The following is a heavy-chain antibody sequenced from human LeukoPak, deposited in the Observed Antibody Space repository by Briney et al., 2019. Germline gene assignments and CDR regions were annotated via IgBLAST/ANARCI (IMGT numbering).Heavy chain of an antibody. D-gene: IGHD1-26*01. CDR2: IYSGGST. CDR1: GFTVSSNY. CDR3: AKGRGSANSGSNY. V-gene: IGHV3-53*01. Sequence: PGGSLRLSCAASGFTVSSNYMSWVRQAPGKGLEWVSVIYSGGSTYYADSVKGRFTISRDNSKDTLYMEMNSLSAEDTAVYYCAKGRGSANSGSNYWGQGTQVTVSS. J-gene: IGHJ4*02.